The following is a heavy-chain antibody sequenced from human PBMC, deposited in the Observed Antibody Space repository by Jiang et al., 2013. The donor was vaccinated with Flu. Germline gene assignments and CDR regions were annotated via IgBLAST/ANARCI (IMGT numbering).Heavy chain of an antibody. CDR3: ARALRYCSGGSCYSKYYFDY. V-gene: IGHV4-30-4*01. Sequence: QTLSLTCTVSGGSISSGDYYWSWIRQPPGKGLEWIGYIYYSGSTYYNPSLKSRVTISVDTSKNQFSLKLSSVTAADTAVYYCARALRYCSGGSCYSKYYFDYWGQGTLVTVSS. CDR1: GGSISSGDYY. CDR2: IYYSGST. D-gene: IGHD2-15*01. J-gene: IGHJ4*02.